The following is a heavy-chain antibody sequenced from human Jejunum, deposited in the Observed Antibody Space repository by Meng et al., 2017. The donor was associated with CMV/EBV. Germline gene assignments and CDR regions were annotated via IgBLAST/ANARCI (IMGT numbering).Heavy chain of an antibody. V-gene: IGHV3-23*01. CDR2: ISASSGST. D-gene: IGHD2-15*01. CDR3: AKGGDGSKRIDY. J-gene: IGHJ4*02. Sequence: ASGCTFRSNVVTGVRRDPGKGLGWVSSISASSGSTFYADSVKGRCSISRDNSNNALYLQINSLRAEDTAVFYCAKGGDGSKRIDYWGQGIWVTVSS. CDR1: GCTFRSNV.